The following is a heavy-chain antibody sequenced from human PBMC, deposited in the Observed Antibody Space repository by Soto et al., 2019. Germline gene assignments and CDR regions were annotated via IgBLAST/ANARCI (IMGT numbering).Heavy chain of an antibody. CDR3: ASDMGRDGYNTFDY. Sequence: QVQLVESGGGVVQPGRSLRLSCAASGFTFSSYAMHWVRQAPGKGLEWVAVISYDGSNKYYADSVKGGFTISRDNSKNTLYLQMNSLRAEYTAVYYCASDMGRDGYNTFDYWSQGTLVTVSS. J-gene: IGHJ4*02. CDR1: GFTFSSYA. CDR2: ISYDGSNK. D-gene: IGHD5-12*01. V-gene: IGHV3-30-3*01.